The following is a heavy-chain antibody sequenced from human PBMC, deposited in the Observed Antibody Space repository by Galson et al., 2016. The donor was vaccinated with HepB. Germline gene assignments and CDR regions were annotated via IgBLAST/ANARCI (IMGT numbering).Heavy chain of an antibody. Sequence: SLRLSCAASGFTFSGASMDWVRRASGKGLEWVGRVRSKANNYATVYAASVRGRFTITRDDSKNTAYLQMNSLRNEDTAVYYCNRLGIAAAGTDYWGQGALVTVSS. CDR2: VRSKANNYAT. D-gene: IGHD6-13*01. CDR3: NRLGIAAAGTDY. V-gene: IGHV3-73*01. J-gene: IGHJ4*02. CDR1: GFTFSGAS.